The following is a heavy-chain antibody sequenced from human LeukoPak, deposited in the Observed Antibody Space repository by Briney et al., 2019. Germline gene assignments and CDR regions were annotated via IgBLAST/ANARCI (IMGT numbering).Heavy chain of an antibody. J-gene: IGHJ3*02. CDR3: ARDSGLLWFGEPVNDAFDI. CDR2: IYYSGST. CDR1: GGSISSYY. D-gene: IGHD3-10*01. V-gene: IGHV4-59*01. Sequence: HPSETLSLTCTVSGGSISSYYWSWIRQPPGKGLGWIGYIYYSGSTNYNPSLKSRVTISVDTSKNQFSLKLSSVTAADAAVYYCARDSGLLWFGEPVNDAFDIWGQGTMVTVSS.